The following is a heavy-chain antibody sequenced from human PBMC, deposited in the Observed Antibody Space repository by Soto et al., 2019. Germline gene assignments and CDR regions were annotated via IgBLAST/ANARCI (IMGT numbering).Heavy chain of an antibody. V-gene: IGHV3-21*01. CDR3: ASPGIAVETGYSDY. D-gene: IGHD6-19*01. CDR1: GFTFSSYS. J-gene: IGHJ4*02. CDR2: ISSSSSYI. Sequence: GGSLRLSCAASGFTFSSYSMNWVRQAPGKGLEWVSSISSSSSYIYYADSVKGRFTISRDNAKNSLYLQMNSLRAEVTAVYYCASPGIAVETGYSDYRGQGTLVTVSS.